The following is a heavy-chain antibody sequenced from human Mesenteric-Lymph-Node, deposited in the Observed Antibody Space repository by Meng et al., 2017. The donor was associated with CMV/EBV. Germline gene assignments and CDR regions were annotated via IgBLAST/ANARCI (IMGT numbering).Heavy chain of an antibody. J-gene: IGHJ4*02. D-gene: IGHD2/OR15-2a*01. CDR3: ARDSPTFAY. CDR2: INPNSGGT. CDR1: GYTFIEYY. V-gene: IGHV1-2*02. Sequence: ASVKVSCKASGYTFIEYYINWVRQIPGQGLEWMGWINPNSGGTNYAPKFQGRVTMTTDTSVSTAYMELSRLRSDDTAVYYCARDSPTFAYWGQGTLVTVSS.